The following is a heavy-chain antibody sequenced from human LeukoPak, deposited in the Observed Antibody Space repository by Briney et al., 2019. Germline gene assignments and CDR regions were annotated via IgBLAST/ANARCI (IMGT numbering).Heavy chain of an antibody. D-gene: IGHD2-2*01. CDR2: IYTSGST. Sequence: SETLSLTCTVSGGSISSYYWSWIRQPAGKGLEWIGRIYTSGSTNYNPSLKSRVTMSVDTSKNQFSLKLSSVTAADTAVYYCARHARYCSSTSCFSPNWFDPWGQGTLVTVSS. CDR1: GGSISSYY. CDR3: ARHARYCSSTSCFSPNWFDP. V-gene: IGHV4-4*07. J-gene: IGHJ5*02.